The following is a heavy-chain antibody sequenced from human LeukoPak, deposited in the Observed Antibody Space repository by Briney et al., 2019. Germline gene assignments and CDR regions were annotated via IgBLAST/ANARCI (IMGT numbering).Heavy chain of an antibody. Sequence: GASVKVSCKASGYTFTSYGISWVRQAPGQGLEWMGWISAYNGNTNYAQKLQGRVTMTTDTSTSTAYMELRSLRSDDTAVYYCARDRIVGATDDIDRFDYWGQGTLVTVSS. J-gene: IGHJ4*02. CDR2: ISAYNGNT. CDR3: ARDRIVGATDDIDRFDY. CDR1: GYTFTSYG. D-gene: IGHD1-26*01. V-gene: IGHV1-18*01.